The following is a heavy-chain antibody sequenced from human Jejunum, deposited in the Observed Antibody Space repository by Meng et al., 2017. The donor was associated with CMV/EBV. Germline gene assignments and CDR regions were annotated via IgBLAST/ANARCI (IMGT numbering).Heavy chain of an antibody. CDR1: STFTSYA. Sequence: STFTSYAMTWVRQAPGQGLEWMGWINTDTRIPTYAQAFRGRFVFSLDTSVSTAYLQISSLEAADTAVYYCARPRGFCSDSNCYPDSWGQGTLVTVSS. CDR2: INTDTRIP. J-gene: IGHJ5*01. CDR3: ARPRGFCSDSNCYPDS. V-gene: IGHV7-4-1*02. D-gene: IGHD2-15*01.